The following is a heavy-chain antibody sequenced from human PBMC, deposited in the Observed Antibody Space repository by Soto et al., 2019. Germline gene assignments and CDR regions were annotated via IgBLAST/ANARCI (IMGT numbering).Heavy chain of an antibody. D-gene: IGHD2-15*01. CDR2: IYYSGST. CDR1: GGSISSYY. Sequence: QVQLQESGPGLVKPSETLSLTCTVSGGSISSYYWSWIRQPPGKGLEWIGYIYYSGSTNYIPALKSGGPRSVDKAESEFSLKLNSVSDEDSDVYYYARHYSGSCYFFEYWGQGRLDTDSS. J-gene: IGHJ4*02. V-gene: IGHV4-59*08. CDR3: ARHYSGSCYFFEY.